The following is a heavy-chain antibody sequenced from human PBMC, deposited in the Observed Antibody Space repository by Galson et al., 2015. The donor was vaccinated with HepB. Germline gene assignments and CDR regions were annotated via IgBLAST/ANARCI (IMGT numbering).Heavy chain of an antibody. CDR2: ISSSSSYI. J-gene: IGHJ4*02. V-gene: IGHV3-21*04. Sequence: SLRLSCAASGFTFSSYSMNWVRQAPGKGLEWVSSISSSSSYIYYADSVKGRFTISRDNAKNSLYLQMNSLRAEDTAVYYCAKVALVNLVRGPFDYWGQGTLVPISS. CDR3: AKVALVNLVRGPFDY. D-gene: IGHD3-10*01. CDR1: GFTFSSYS.